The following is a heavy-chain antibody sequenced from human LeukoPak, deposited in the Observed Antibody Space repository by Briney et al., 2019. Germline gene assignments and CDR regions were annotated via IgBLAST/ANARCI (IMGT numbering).Heavy chain of an antibody. CDR1: GFTFSSYS. J-gene: IGHJ4*02. Sequence: PGGSLRLSCAASGFTFSSYSMNWVRQAPGKGLEWVSNISSSSSTIYYADSVKGRFTISRDNAKNSLYLQMNSLRDEDTAVYYCARGDYVWGSYRYSLFDYWGQGTLVTVSS. CDR2: ISSSSSTI. CDR3: ARGDYVWGSYRYSLFDY. D-gene: IGHD3-16*02. V-gene: IGHV3-48*02.